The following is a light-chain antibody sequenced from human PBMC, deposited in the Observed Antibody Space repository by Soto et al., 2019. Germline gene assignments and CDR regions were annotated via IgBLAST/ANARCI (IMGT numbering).Light chain of an antibody. CDR3: LQDYSYPRT. CDR2: GTS. V-gene: IGKV1-6*01. J-gene: IGKJ1*01. CDR1: QAIRTE. Sequence: AIQMTQSPSSLSASVGDRVIITCRASQAIRTELGWHQQRPGKAPKLLIYGTSNLQSGVPSRFSGSGSGTDFTLTINGLQTEDFATYYCLQDYSYPRTFGQGTKVDIK.